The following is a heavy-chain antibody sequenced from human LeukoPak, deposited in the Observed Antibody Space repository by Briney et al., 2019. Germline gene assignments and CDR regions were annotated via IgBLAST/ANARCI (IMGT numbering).Heavy chain of an antibody. CDR1: GFNFSNYG. CDR3: AKDRRYSPFDY. V-gene: IGHV3-30*18. Sequence: GGSLRLSCAASGFNFSNYGMHWVRQAPGKGLEWVAVISYDGSNKYYADSVKGRFTISRDNSKNTLYLQMNSLRAEDTAVYYCAKDRRYSPFDYWGQGTLVTVSS. D-gene: IGHD5-18*01. J-gene: IGHJ4*02. CDR2: ISYDGSNK.